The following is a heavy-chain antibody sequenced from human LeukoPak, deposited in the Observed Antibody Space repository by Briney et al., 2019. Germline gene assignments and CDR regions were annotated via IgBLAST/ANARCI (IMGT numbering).Heavy chain of an antibody. CDR2: ISGSGVTT. CDR3: AKESPHFDY. Sequence: PGGSLRLSCAASGFTFSNYAMSRVRQAPGKGLEWVSTISGSGVTTYYVDSVKGRFTISRDNSKNTLYLQMNSLRAEDTAIFYCAKESPHFDYWGQGTLVTVSS. CDR1: GFTFSNYA. V-gene: IGHV3-23*01. J-gene: IGHJ4*02.